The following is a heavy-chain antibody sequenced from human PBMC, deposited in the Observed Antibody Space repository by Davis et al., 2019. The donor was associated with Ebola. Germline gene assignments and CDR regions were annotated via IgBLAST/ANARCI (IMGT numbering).Heavy chain of an antibody. J-gene: IGHJ4*02. CDR1: GYTFTSYG. CDR2: ISAYNGMT. D-gene: IGHD6-13*01. V-gene: IGHV1-18*01. Sequence: ASVKVSCKASGYTFTSYGITWVRQAPGQGLEWVGWISAYNGMTNYVQKLQGRVTMTTDTSTSTAYMELRSLRSDDTAVYYCARGFPSSSWWLSFYFDYWGQGTLVTVSS. CDR3: ARGFPSSSWWLSFYFDY.